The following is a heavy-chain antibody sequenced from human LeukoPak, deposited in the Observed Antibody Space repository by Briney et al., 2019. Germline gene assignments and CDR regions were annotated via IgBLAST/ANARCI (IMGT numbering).Heavy chain of an antibody. J-gene: IGHJ4*02. Sequence: GGSLRLSCAASGFTFSSYSMNWVRQAPGKGLEWVSSISSSSSYIYYADSVKGRFTISRDNAKNSLYLQMNSLRAEDTAVYYCARDGGYCSGGSCYNLDYWGQGTLVTFSS. CDR3: ARDGGYCSGGSCYNLDY. CDR1: GFTFSSYS. CDR2: ISSSSSYI. D-gene: IGHD2-15*01. V-gene: IGHV3-21*01.